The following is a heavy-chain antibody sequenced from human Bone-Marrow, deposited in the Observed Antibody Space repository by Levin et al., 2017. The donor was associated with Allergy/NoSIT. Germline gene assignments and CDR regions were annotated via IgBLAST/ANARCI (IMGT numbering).Heavy chain of an antibody. Sequence: SQTLSLTCSVSGGSIINSYWSWIRQPPGKGLEYLGYIYYSGSTFYNPSLQSRVAISVDTSKNQFSLKLNSVTAADTAVYYCVREADGHVDFWGQGTLVTVSS. J-gene: IGHJ4*02. CDR2: IYYSGST. D-gene: IGHD6-25*01. CDR3: VREADGHVDF. V-gene: IGHV4-59*01. CDR1: GGSIINSY.